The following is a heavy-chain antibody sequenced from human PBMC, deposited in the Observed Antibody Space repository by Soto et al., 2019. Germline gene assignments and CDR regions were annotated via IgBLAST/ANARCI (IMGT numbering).Heavy chain of an antibody. D-gene: IGHD6-6*01. J-gene: IGHJ4*02. CDR2: IYYSGST. CDR3: ARHPSGSLAGRPDY. CDR1: GGSISSSSYY. V-gene: IGHV4-39*01. Sequence: SETLYLTCTDSGGSISSSSYYWGWLRQPPGKRLEWIGSIYYSGSTYYNPSLKSRVTISVDTSNNQFSLKLSSVTAAVIAVYYCARHPSGSLAGRPDYLGQGTLVTVSS.